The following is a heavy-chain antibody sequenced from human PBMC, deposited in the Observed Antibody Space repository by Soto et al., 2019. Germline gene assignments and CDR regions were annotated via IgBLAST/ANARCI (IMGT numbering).Heavy chain of an antibody. CDR3: ATESGSTYGYFDH. J-gene: IGHJ4*02. CDR1: GGAVTSDEDY. D-gene: IGHD5-18*01. V-gene: IGHV4-30-4*01. Sequence: SETLSLTCTVSGGAVTSDEDYWTWIRQSPGKGLEWIGYISNSGSTGYNPSLKTRLSMSVDRSKNQFTLRLTSVTAADTAVYFCATESGSTYGYFDHWGQGTQVTVSS. CDR2: ISNSGST.